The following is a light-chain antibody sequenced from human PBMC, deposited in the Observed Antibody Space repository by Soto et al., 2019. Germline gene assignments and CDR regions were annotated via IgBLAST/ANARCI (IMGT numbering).Light chain of an antibody. CDR2: AAS. CDR3: QQRSNWPPLT. J-gene: IGKJ5*01. CDR1: QSVSSSH. Sequence: EIVLTQSPGTLSLSPGERATLSCRASQSVSSSHLAWYQHKPGQAPRLLIYAASSRATGSPDRFSGGGSGTDFTLTISSLEPEDFAVYYCQQRSNWPPLTFGQGTRLEI. V-gene: IGKV3D-20*02.